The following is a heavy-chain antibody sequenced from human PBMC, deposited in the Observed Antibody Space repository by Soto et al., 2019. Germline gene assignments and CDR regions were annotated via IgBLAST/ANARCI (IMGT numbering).Heavy chain of an antibody. D-gene: IGHD6-13*01. CDR2: TYYRSKWYN. Sequence: SQPLSLTCAISGDSVSSNSAAWNWIRQSPSRGLEWLGRTYYRSKWYNDYAVSVKSRITINPDTSKNQFSLQLNSVTPEDTAVYYCAREAGYSSSWYRDYYFGMDVWGQGTTVTVSS. V-gene: IGHV6-1*01. CDR1: GDSVSSNSAA. J-gene: IGHJ6*02. CDR3: AREAGYSSSWYRDYYFGMDV.